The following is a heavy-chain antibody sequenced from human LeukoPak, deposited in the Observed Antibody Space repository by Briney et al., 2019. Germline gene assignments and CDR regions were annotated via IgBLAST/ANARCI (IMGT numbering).Heavy chain of an antibody. CDR1: GFTFNRYT. CDR3: AKNGDRGAFCSGGTCYPYYYYYMDV. CDR2: VRSTGGTT. D-gene: IGHD2-15*01. V-gene: IGHV3-23*01. J-gene: IGHJ6*03. Sequence: GGSLRLSCVASGFTFNRYTINWVRQAPGKGLEGVSAVRSTGGTTYYADSVKGRFTISRDNSKNTLFLQINSLRAEDTAVYYCAKNGDRGAFCSGGTCYPYYYYYMDVWGKGTTVTISS.